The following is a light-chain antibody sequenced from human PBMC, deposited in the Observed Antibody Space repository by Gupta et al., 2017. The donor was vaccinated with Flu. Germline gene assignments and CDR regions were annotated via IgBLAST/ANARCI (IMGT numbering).Light chain of an antibody. J-gene: IGKJ3*01. CDR3: QQYYSTPLFT. CDR2: WAS. CDR1: QSVLYSSNNKNY. Sequence: DILMTQSPDSLAVSLGERATINCKSSQSVLYSSNNKNYLAWYQQKPGQPPKLLIYWASTRESGVPDRFSGSGSGTDFTLTISSRQAEDVAVYYCQQYYSTPLFTFGHGTKVDIK. V-gene: IGKV4-1*01.